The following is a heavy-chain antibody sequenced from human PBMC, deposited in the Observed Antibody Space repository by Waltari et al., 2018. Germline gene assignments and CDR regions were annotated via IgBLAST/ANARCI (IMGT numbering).Heavy chain of an antibody. V-gene: IGHV1-18*01. CDR1: GYTFTSYG. Sequence: QVQLVQSGAEVKKPGASVKVSCKASGYTFTSYGISWVRQAPGQGLEWMGWISPYKGNTNDAQKLQGRVTMTTSTSTSTAYMELRSLRSDDTAVYYCARARIAAAGTRVWWFDPWGQGTLVTVSS. D-gene: IGHD6-13*01. CDR2: ISPYKGNT. CDR3: ARARIAAAGTRVWWFDP. J-gene: IGHJ5*02.